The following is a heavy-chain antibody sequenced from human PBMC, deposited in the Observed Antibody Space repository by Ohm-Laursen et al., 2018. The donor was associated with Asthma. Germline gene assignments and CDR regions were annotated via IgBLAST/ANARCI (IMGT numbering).Heavy chain of an antibody. CDR3: ARIGPEWELPGREYSLHH. V-gene: IGHV3-21*01. J-gene: IGHJ1*01. Sequence: SLRLSCAASGYTHSRYSIHWVRQAPGKGLEWVASISTASTFIYYADSVRGRFTTSRDNAKNSVYLQMNSLRAEDTALYYCARIGPEWELPGREYSLHHWGQGTQVTVSS. D-gene: IGHD1-26*01. CDR1: GYTHSRYS. CDR2: ISTASTFI.